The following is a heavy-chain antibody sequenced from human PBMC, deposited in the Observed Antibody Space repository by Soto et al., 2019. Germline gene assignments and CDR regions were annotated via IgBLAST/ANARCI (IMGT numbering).Heavy chain of an antibody. Sequence: PGGSLRLSCAASGFTFSSYSMNWVRQAPGKGLEWVSYISSSSSTIYYADSVKGRFTISRDNAKNSLYLQMNSLRAEDTAVYYCASDVIAVAGTSGGFDIWGHGTMVTVSS. CDR1: GFTFSSYS. V-gene: IGHV3-48*01. D-gene: IGHD6-19*01. CDR2: ISSSSSTI. CDR3: ASDVIAVAGTSGGFDI. J-gene: IGHJ3*02.